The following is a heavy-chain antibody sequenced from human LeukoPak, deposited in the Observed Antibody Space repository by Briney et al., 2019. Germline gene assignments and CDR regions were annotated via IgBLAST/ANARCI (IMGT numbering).Heavy chain of an antibody. CDR1: GGSISSGGYS. D-gene: IGHD6-13*01. J-gene: IGHJ6*02. Sequence: SQTLSLTCAVSGGSISSGGYSWSWIRQPPGKGLEWIGYIYHSGSTYYNPSLKSRVTISVDTSKNQFSLKLSSVTAADTAVYYCARVRSSSWYNYYYGMDVWGQGTTVTVSS. CDR2: IYHSGST. CDR3: ARVRSSSWYNYYYGMDV. V-gene: IGHV4-30-2*01.